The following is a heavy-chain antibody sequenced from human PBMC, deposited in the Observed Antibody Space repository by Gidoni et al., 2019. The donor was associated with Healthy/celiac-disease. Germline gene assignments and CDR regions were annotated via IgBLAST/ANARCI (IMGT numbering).Heavy chain of an antibody. CDR2: TNPNSGGT. J-gene: IGHJ6*02. CDR1: GYTFTGYY. V-gene: IGHV1-2*02. CDR3: ARESRQWLPRDGMDV. Sequence: QVPLVKSGAEVKKPGASVKVSCKASGYTFTGYYMHWVRPAPGQGLEWMGWTNPNSGGTNYAQKFQGRVTMTRDTSISTAYMDLSRLRSDDTAVYYCARESRQWLPRDGMDVWGQGTTVTVSS. D-gene: IGHD6-19*01.